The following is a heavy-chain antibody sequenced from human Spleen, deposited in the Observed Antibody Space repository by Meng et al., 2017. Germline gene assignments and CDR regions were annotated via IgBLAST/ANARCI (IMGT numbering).Heavy chain of an antibody. CDR3: ARGSAGQLSA. D-gene: IGHD6-13*01. CDR1: DDSISSYY. V-gene: IGHV4-59*01. Sequence: SETLSLTCTVSDDSISSYYWNWIRQPPGKGLEWIGFIYHNGDTNYNPSLKSRVTISVDTSKNQFSLSLRSVTAADTAMYYCARGSAGQLSAWGQGTLVTVSS. J-gene: IGHJ4*02. CDR2: IYHNGDT.